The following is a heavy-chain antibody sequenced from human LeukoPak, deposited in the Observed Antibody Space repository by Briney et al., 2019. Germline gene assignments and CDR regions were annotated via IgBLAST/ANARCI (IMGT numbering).Heavy chain of an antibody. J-gene: IGHJ4*02. Sequence: GGSLRLSCAASGFTFSSYSMNWVRQAPGKGLGWVSSISSGSTYIYYADSMKGRFTISRDNANNSLHLQMNSLRVEDTGIYFCARGSTFGGVISDFWGQGTLVTVSS. CDR1: GFTFSSYS. D-gene: IGHD3-16*02. CDR3: ARGSTFGGVISDF. V-gene: IGHV3-21*04. CDR2: ISSGSTYI.